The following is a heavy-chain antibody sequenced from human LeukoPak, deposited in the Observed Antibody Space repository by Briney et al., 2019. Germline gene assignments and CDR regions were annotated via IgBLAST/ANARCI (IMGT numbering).Heavy chain of an antibody. J-gene: IGHJ4*02. Sequence: GGSLRLSCAASGFSFSGYDMNWIRQAPGKGLEWLSYISSSDGTIYYAESVKGRFIISRDNAKNSLYLQVNSLRAEDTALYYCARNFGGGDSSGPYYWGQGTLVTVSS. CDR3: ARNFGGGDSSGPYY. CDR2: ISSSDGTI. D-gene: IGHD3-22*01. V-gene: IGHV3-48*03. CDR1: GFSFSGYD.